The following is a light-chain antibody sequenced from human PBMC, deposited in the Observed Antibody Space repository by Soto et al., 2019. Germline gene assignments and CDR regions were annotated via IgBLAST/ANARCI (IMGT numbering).Light chain of an antibody. CDR1: QGIRNE. V-gene: IGKV1-6*01. CDR3: LQDYDYSRT. J-gene: IGKJ1*01. Sequence: AIQMTQSPSSLSASVGDRVTITCRASQGIRNELSWFQQRPGNAPTLLISAASRLQSGVPSRFSGRGSGTDMTLTVSNLQPEDFATYYCLQDYDYSRTLGQGTKVEIK. CDR2: AAS.